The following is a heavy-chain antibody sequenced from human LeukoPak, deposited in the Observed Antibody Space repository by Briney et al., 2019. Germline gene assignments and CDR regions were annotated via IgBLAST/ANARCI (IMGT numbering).Heavy chain of an antibody. CDR3: ARDYCSSTSCLFDY. J-gene: IGHJ4*02. CDR2: INPNSGDT. D-gene: IGHD2-2*01. Sequence: ASVKVSCKASGYTFTGYHLHWVRQAPGHGLEWMGRINPNSGDTIYAQKFQGRVTMTRDTSISTAYMELSRLRSDDTAVYFCARDYCSSTSCLFDYWGQGTLVTVSS. V-gene: IGHV1-2*06. CDR1: GYTFTGYH.